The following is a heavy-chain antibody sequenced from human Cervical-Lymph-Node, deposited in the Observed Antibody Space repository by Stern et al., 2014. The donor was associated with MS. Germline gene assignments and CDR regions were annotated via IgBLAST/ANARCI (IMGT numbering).Heavy chain of an antibody. CDR1: GYTFTGYD. CDR3: ARDPGGSYSGGFDY. J-gene: IGHJ4*02. Sequence: VQLVESGAAVKKPGASVKVSCKASGYTFTGYDMHWVRQAHGQGLARMGRITHNSEGSNYAQKFQGRVTMSRDTSISTAYMELSRLRSDDTAVYYCARDPGGSYSGGFDYWGQGTLVTVSS. D-gene: IGHD1-26*01. CDR2: ITHNSEGS. V-gene: IGHV1-2*06.